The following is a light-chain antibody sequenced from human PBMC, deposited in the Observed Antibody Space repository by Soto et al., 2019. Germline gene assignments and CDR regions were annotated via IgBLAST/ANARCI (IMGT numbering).Light chain of an antibody. J-gene: IGLJ3*02. Sequence: QSVLTQPASMSGSPGQSITISCTGISSDVGGYTYVSWYQQHPGKAPKLMISDVSNRPSGVSNRFSASKSGNTASLTISGLQAEDEADYYCVSYTTTSTLVVFGGGTKLTVL. CDR2: DVS. V-gene: IGLV2-14*01. CDR3: VSYTTTSTLVV. CDR1: SSDVGGYTY.